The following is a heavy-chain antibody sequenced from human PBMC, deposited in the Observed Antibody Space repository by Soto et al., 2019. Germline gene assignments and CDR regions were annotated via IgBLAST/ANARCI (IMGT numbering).Heavy chain of an antibody. J-gene: IGHJ4*02. CDR1: GGSFSGYY. V-gene: IGHV4-34*01. CDR3: ARVGSLLWFGEFPDY. D-gene: IGHD3-10*01. Sequence: QVQLQQWGAGLLKPSETLSLTCAVYGGSFSGYYWSWIRQPPGKGLEWIGEINHSGSTNYNPSLKSRVTLSVDTSKNQFSLQLSSVTAANTAVYYCARVGSLLWFGEFPDYWGQGTLVTVSS. CDR2: INHSGST.